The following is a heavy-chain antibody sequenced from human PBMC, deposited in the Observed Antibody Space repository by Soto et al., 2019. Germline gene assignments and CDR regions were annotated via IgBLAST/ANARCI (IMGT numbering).Heavy chain of an antibody. Sequence: EVQLLESGGGLVQPGGSLRLSCAASGFTFRNYAMSWVRQAPGKGLEWVSAISGSGDRTYYADSVKGRFTISRDNSKNTLYVQMNSLRAEDTAVYYCAKDLYGDYGIDYWGQGTLVTVSS. J-gene: IGHJ4*02. CDR3: AKDLYGDYGIDY. CDR2: ISGSGDRT. CDR1: GFTFRNYA. V-gene: IGHV3-23*01. D-gene: IGHD4-17*01.